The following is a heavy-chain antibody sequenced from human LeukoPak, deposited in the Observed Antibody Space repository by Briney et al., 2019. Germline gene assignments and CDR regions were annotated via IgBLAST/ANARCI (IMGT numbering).Heavy chain of an antibody. CDR3: ARSLGYSYGNDY. J-gene: IGHJ4*02. CDR1: GGSFSGYY. D-gene: IGHD5-18*01. Sequence: PSETLSLTCAVYGGSFSGYYWSWIRQPPGKGLEWIGEINHSGSTHYNPSLNSRVTVSRDTSKKQFSLNLTSVTAADTAVYYCARSLGYSYGNDYWGQGTLVTVSS. V-gene: IGHV4-34*01. CDR2: INHSGST.